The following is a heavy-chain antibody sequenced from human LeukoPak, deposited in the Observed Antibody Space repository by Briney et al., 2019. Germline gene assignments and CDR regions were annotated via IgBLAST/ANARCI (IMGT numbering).Heavy chain of an antibody. J-gene: IGHJ4*02. CDR2: INPNSGGT. D-gene: IGHD3-10*01. Sequence: ASVKVSCKASGYTFTGYYMHWVRQAPGQGLEWMGWINPNSGGTNYAQKFQGRVAMTRDTSISTAYMELSRLRSDDTAVYYCARSFTGSGSYFDYWGQGTLVTVSS. CDR3: ARSFTGSGSYFDY. V-gene: IGHV1-2*02. CDR1: GYTFTGYY.